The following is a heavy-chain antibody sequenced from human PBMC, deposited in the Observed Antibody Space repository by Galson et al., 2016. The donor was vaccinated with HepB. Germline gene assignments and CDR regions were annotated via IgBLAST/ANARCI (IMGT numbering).Heavy chain of an antibody. CDR2: IWYDGSNK. Sequence: SLRLSCAASGFNFSSYAMHWVRQAPGKGLEWMAAIWYDGSNKYYADSVKGRLTISRDNSKSTLYLQMNSLSVDDSAMYYCAKDLDSRGYLQHWGQGTLVTVSS. CDR3: AKDLDSRGYLQH. CDR1: GFNFSSYA. V-gene: IGHV3-33*03. J-gene: IGHJ1*01. D-gene: IGHD3-22*01.